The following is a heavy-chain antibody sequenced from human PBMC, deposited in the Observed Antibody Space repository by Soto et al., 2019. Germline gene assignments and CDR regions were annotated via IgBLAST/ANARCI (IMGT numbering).Heavy chain of an antibody. CDR1: GGSISSGDYY. CDR3: ARLEGLATISYYFDF. CDR2: IYYRGNA. D-gene: IGHD3-9*01. J-gene: IGHJ4*02. V-gene: IGHV4-30-4*01. Sequence: PSETLSLTCTVSGGSISSGDYYWSWIRQPPGKGLEWIGYIYYRGNAYYNPSLQTRVTISLDKSKSQFSLKLNSVTAADSAVCFCARLEGLATISYYFDFWGPGALVTVSS.